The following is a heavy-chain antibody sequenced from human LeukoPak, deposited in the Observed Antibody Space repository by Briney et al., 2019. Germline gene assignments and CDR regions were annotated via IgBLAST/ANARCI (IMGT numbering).Heavy chain of an antibody. Sequence: SETLSLTCTVSGGSISSYSYYWDWIRQPPGKGLEWIGSIFYRGNTYYNASLNSRLIISVDTSKNQFSLKLNSVTAADTAVYYCARQGSGNYLSPVNYWGQGTLVTVSS. D-gene: IGHD1-26*01. CDR3: ARQGSGNYLSPVNY. CDR2: IFYRGNT. J-gene: IGHJ4*02. V-gene: IGHV4-39*01. CDR1: GGSISSYSYY.